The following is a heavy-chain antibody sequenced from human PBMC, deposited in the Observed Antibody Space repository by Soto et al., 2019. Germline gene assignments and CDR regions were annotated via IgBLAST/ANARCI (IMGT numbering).Heavy chain of an antibody. CDR3: ARQPYNWNYDTGYYYGMDV. J-gene: IGHJ6*02. D-gene: IGHD1-7*01. CDR1: GFSLTTSGVG. Sequence: QITLKESGPTLVNPTQTLTLTCTFSGFSLTTSGVGVGWIRQPPGKALEWLALIYWDDDKRYSPSLKSRLTITKDTSKNQVVLTMTNMDPVDTATYYCARQPYNWNYDTGYYYGMDVWGQGTTVTVSS. V-gene: IGHV2-5*02. CDR2: IYWDDDK.